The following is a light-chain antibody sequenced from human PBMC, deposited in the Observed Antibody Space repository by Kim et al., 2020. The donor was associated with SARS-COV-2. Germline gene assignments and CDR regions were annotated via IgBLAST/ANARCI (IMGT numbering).Light chain of an antibody. CDR2: RNN. J-gene: IGLJ3*02. Sequence: ELTQPPSASGTPGQRVTISCSGSSYNIGSNYVYWYQQLPGTAPKLLIYRNNQRPSGVPDRFSGSKSGTSASLAISGLRSEDEADYYCAAWDDSLSGHWVFGGGTQLTVL. V-gene: IGLV1-47*01. CDR1: SYNIGSNY. CDR3: AAWDDSLSGHWV.